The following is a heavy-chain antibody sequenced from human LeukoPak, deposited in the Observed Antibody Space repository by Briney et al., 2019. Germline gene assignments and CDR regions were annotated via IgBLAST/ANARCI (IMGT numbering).Heavy chain of an antibody. CDR2: IYYSGST. CDR1: GGSISSSSYY. J-gene: IGHJ4*02. D-gene: IGHD3-10*01. CDR3: ARGGTAYYYGAGSYLAY. Sequence: PSETLSLTCTVSGGSISSSSYYWGWIRQPPGKGLEWIGSIYYSGSTNYNPSLKSRVTISEDTSKNHFSLKLRSVTAADTAVYYCARGGTAYYYGAGSYLAYWGQGTLVTVSS. V-gene: IGHV4-39*02.